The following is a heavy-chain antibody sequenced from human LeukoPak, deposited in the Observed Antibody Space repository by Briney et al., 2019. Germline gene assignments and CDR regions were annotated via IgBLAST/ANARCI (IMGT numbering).Heavy chain of an antibody. V-gene: IGHV1-24*01. J-gene: IGHJ5*02. CDR2: FDPEDGET. CDR1: GYTLNELF. Sequence: ASVKVSCKVSGYTLNELFMHWVRPAPGKGVEWMGGFDPEDGETIYAQKFQSRVTMTEDTSTDTAYMELSSLRSEDTAVYYCATHTARPLRYFVWLLRGDWFDPWGQGTLVTVSS. CDR3: ATHTARPLRYFVWLLRGDWFDP. D-gene: IGHD3-9*01.